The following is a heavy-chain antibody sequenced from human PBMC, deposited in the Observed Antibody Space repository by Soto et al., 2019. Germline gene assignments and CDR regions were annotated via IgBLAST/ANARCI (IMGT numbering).Heavy chain of an antibody. CDR2: ISYDGSNK. J-gene: IGHJ5*02. D-gene: IGHD2-15*01. V-gene: IGHV3-30-3*01. Sequence: GGSLRLSCAASGFTFSSYAMHWVRQAPGKGLEWVAVISYDGSNKYYADSVKGRFTISRDNSKNTLYLQMNSLRAEDTAVYYCARGGQVGSWYKWFDPWGQGTLVTVSS. CDR1: GFTFSSYA. CDR3: ARGGQVGSWYKWFDP.